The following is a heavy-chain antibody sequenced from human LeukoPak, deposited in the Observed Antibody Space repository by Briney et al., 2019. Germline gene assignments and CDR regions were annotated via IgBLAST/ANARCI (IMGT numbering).Heavy chain of an antibody. J-gene: IGHJ5*02. D-gene: IGHD3-10*01. CDR2: IYTSGSI. V-gene: IGHV4-4*07. CDR1: NDSISSYY. CDR3: ARGFTMVRGPYGWFDP. Sequence: PSETLSLTCTVSNDSISSYYWSWIRQPAGKGLEWIGRIYTSGSINYNPSLKSRVTVLVDTSKKQFTLKLSSVTAADTAVYYCARGFTMVRGPYGWFDPWGQGALVTVSS.